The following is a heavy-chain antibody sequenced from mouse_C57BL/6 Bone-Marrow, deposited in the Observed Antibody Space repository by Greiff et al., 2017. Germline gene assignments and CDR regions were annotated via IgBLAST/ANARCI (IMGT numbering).Heavy chain of an antibody. V-gene: IGHV1-63*01. D-gene: IGHD1-1*01. Sequence: VQLQQSGAELVRPGTSVKMSCKASGYTFTNYWIGWAKQRPGHGLEWIGDIYPGGGYTNYNEKFKGKATLTADKSSSTAYMQFSSLTSEDSAIYYCARGNYYGSSYGAMDYWGQGTSVTVSS. CDR2: IYPGGGYT. CDR3: ARGNYYGSSYGAMDY. J-gene: IGHJ4*01. CDR1: GYTFTNYW.